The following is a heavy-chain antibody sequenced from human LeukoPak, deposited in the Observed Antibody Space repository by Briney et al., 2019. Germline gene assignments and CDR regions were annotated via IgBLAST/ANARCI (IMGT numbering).Heavy chain of an antibody. D-gene: IGHD4-23*01. V-gene: IGHV3-74*01. CDR3: ARGRPHGNDY. CDR2: IASDGSST. J-gene: IGHJ4*02. CDR1: GFTFSSYW. Sequence: GGSLRLSCAASGFTFSSYWMNWVRQAPGKGLVWVSRIASDGSSTTYADSVKGRFSISKDNAKNTLYLQMNSLRVEDTAVYYCARGRPHGNDYWGQGTLVTVSS.